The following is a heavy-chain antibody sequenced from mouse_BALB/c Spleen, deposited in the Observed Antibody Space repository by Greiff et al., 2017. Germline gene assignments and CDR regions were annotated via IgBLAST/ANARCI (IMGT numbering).Heavy chain of an antibody. CDR3: ARTYDGDLWYFDV. D-gene: IGHD2-3*01. CDR2: IWWDDDK. V-gene: IGHV8-8*01. J-gene: IGHJ1*01. CDR1: GFSLSTSGMG. Sequence: QVTLKESGPGILKPSQSLSLTCYFSGFSLSTSGMGVGWIRQPSGKGLEWLAHIWWDDDKYYNPSLKSQLTISKDTSRNQVFRKITSVDTTDTATYYCARTYDGDLWYFDVWGAGTTVTVSS.